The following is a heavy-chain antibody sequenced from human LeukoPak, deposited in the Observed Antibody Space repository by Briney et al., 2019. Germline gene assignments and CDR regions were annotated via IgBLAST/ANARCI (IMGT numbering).Heavy chain of an antibody. V-gene: IGHV2-5*02. CDR3: AHSYSVAGHDY. CDR2: IYWGDDT. D-gene: IGHD6-19*01. CDR1: GFSLSTSGGG. J-gene: IGHJ4*02. Sequence: SGPTLVNPTQTLTLTCTFSGFSLSTSGGGVGWIRQPPGKAREWLALIYWGDDTRYSPSLKSRLTITKATSKNQVVLTITNMDPVDTATYYCAHSYSVAGHDYWGQRTLVTVSS.